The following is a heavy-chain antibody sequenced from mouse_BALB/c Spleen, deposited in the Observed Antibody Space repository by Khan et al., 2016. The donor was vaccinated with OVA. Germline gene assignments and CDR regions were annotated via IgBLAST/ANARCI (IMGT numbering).Heavy chain of an antibody. V-gene: IGHV5-6*01. CDR1: GFTFSSYS. CDR3: ASHLTGSFAY. D-gene: IGHD4-1*01. J-gene: IGHJ3*01. CDR2: ISSGGDYT. Sequence: EVELVESGGDLVKPGGSLKLSCAASGFTFSSYSMSWVRQTPDKRLEWVATISSGGDYTYYPDSVKGRFTISRDHAKNTLYLQMSSLRSEDTAMYYWASHLTGSFAYWGQGTLVTVSA.